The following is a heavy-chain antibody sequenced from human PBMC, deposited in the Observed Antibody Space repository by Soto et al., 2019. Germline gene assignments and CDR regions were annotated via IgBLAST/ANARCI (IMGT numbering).Heavy chain of an antibody. D-gene: IGHD3-22*01. V-gene: IGHV3-23*01. CDR3: AKDPTSMIVVRNDY. CDR2: ISGSGGST. CDR1: GFTFSSYA. J-gene: IGHJ4*02. Sequence: GALRLSCAASGFTFSSYAMSWVRQAPGKGLEWVSAISGSGGSTYYADSVKGRFTISRDNSKNTLYLQMNSLRAEDTAVYYCAKDPTSMIVVRNDYWGQGTLVTVSS.